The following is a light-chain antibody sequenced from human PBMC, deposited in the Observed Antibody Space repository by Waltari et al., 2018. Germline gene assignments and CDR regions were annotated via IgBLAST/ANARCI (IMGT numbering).Light chain of an antibody. Sequence: ILMTQTPLSLPVTHGEPASISCRSSQTLLHSNGNTYLHWYLQKPGQSPRLLIYKVTNRESGVPDRFSGSGSGTDFTLKISRVEPEDVGVYYCMQSTKDPFTFGPGTKLDIK. CDR1: QTLLHSNGNTY. CDR2: KVT. J-gene: IGKJ3*01. CDR3: MQSTKDPFT. V-gene: IGKV2D-29*02.